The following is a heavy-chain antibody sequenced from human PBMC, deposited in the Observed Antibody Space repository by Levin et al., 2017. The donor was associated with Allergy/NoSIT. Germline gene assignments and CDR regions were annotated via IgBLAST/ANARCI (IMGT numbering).Heavy chain of an antibody. V-gene: IGHV3-30*18. CDR3: AKDWQWLELGDY. D-gene: IGHD6-19*01. J-gene: IGHJ4*02. Sequence: PGGSLRLSCAASGFTFSSYGMHWVRQAPGKGLEWVAVISYDGSNKYYADSVKGRFTISRDNSKNTLYLQMNSLRAEDTAVYYCAKDWQWLELGDYWGQGTLVTVSS. CDR1: GFTFSSYG. CDR2: ISYDGSNK.